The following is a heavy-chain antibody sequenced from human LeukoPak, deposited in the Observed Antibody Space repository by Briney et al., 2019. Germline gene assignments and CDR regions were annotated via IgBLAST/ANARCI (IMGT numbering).Heavy chain of an antibody. CDR1: GYTFTSYA. J-gene: IGHJ4*02. Sequence: ASVKVSCKASGYTFTSYAMHWVRQAPGQRLEWMVWINAGNGNTKYSQKFQGRVTITRDTSASTAYMELSSLRSEDTAVYYCARGRGSGYYIHLDYWGQGTLVTVSS. D-gene: IGHD3-22*01. V-gene: IGHV1-3*01. CDR2: INAGNGNT. CDR3: ARGRGSGYYIHLDY.